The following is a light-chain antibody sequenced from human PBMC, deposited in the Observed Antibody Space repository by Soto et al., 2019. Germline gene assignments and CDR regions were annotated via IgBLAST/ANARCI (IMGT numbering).Light chain of an antibody. CDR3: AAWDDSLSGPV. J-gene: IGLJ2*01. CDR2: SND. Sequence: QSVLTQPPSASGTPGXRVTISCSGSSSNIGSNTVNWYQQVPGTAPKLLIYSNDQRPSGVPDRFSGSKSGTSASLAISGLQSEDEADYSCAAWDDSLSGPVFGGGTKLTVL. V-gene: IGLV1-44*01. CDR1: SSNIGSNT.